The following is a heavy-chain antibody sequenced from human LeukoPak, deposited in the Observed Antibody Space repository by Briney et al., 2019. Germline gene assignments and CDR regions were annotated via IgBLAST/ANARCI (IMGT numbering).Heavy chain of an antibody. D-gene: IGHD5-24*01. V-gene: IGHV4-59*01. Sequence: SETLSLTCTVSGGSISSYYWSWIRQPPGKGLEWIAYMYYSGSTNYNPSLKSRVTISVDTSKNQISLKLSSVTAADTAVHYCARDDGYNFWYFDYWGQGTLVTVSS. J-gene: IGHJ4*02. CDR3: ARDDGYNFWYFDY. CDR2: MYYSGST. CDR1: GGSISSYY.